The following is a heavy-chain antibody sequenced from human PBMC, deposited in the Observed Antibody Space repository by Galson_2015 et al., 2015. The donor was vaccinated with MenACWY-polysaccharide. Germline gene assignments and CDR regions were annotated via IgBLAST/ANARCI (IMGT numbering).Heavy chain of an antibody. CDR1: GGSVSSGTYY. CDR3: AREPTYSGSFGWFDP. CDR2: MSYSGRA. J-gene: IGHJ5*02. Sequence: QVQLQESGPGLVKPSETLSLTCTVSGGSVSSGTYYWSWLRQPPGKGLEWIGYMSYSGRANYNPSLKSRVTISIDTSKNQFSLRLSSVTAADTAMYYCAREPTYSGSFGWFDPWGQGTLVTVSS. D-gene: IGHD1-26*01. V-gene: IGHV4-61*01.